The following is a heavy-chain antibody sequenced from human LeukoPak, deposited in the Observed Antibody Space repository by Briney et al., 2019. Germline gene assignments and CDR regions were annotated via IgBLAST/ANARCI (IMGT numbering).Heavy chain of an antibody. CDR1: GFTFSSYA. J-gene: IGHJ4*02. D-gene: IGHD3-3*01. V-gene: IGHV3-23*01. Sequence: PGGSLRLSCAASGFTFSSYAMSWVRQAPGKGLEWVSGISGSGDSSHYADSVKGRFTISRDNSKNTLYLQMNSLRAEDTAVYYCAKVFGVVSTFDYWGQGTLVTVSS. CDR2: ISGSGDSS. CDR3: AKVFGVVSTFDY.